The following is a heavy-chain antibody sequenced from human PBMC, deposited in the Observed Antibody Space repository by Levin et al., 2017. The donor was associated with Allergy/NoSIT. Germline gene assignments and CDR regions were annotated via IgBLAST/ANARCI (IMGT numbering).Heavy chain of an antibody. D-gene: IGHD4-17*01. V-gene: IGHV3-30-3*01. CDR3: ARVYGDYADAFDI. CDR1: GFTFSSYA. Sequence: QAGGSLRLSCAASGFTFSSYAMHWVRQAPGKGLEWVAVISYDGSNKYYADSVKGRFTISRDNSKNTLYLQMNSLRAEDTAVYYCARVYGDYADAFDIWGQGTMVTVSS. CDR2: ISYDGSNK. J-gene: IGHJ3*02.